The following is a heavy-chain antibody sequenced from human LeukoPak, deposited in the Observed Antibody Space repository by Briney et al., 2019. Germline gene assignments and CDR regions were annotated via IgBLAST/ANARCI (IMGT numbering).Heavy chain of an antibody. V-gene: IGHV1-18*01. Sequence: ASVKVSCKASGYTFTSYGISWVRQAPGQGLEWMGWISAYNGNTNYAQKLQGRVTMTTDTSTSTAYMELRSLRSDDTAVYYCARDYDFWSGYYIHAFDIWGQGTMVIVSS. CDR2: ISAYNGNT. CDR3: ARDYDFWSGYYIHAFDI. CDR1: GYTFTSYG. D-gene: IGHD3-3*01. J-gene: IGHJ3*02.